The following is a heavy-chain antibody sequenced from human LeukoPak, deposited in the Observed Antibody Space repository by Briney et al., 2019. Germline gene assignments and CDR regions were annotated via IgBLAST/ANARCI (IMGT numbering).Heavy chain of an antibody. CDR1: GGTFSSYA. Sequence: SVKVSCKDSGGTFSSYAISWVRQAPGQGLEWMGGIIPIFGTANYAQKFQGRVTITADESTSTAYMELSSLRSEDTAVYYCARVLDYYDSSGYYYAGAFDIWGQGTMVTVSS. D-gene: IGHD3-22*01. CDR2: IIPIFGTA. V-gene: IGHV1-69*13. J-gene: IGHJ3*02. CDR3: ARVLDYYDSSGYYYAGAFDI.